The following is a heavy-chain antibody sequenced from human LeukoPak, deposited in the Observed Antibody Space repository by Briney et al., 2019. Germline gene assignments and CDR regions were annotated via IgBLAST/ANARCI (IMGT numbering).Heavy chain of an antibody. CDR2: IYYSGST. J-gene: IGHJ5*02. Sequence: SETLSLTCTVSGGSISSSSYYWGWIRQPPGKGLEWIGSIYYSGSTYYNPSLKSRVTISVDTSKNQFSLKLSSVTAADTAVYYCARGASGCWILFDPWGQGTLVTVSS. D-gene: IGHD3-22*01. CDR1: GGSISSSSYY. CDR3: ARGASGCWILFDP. V-gene: IGHV4-39*07.